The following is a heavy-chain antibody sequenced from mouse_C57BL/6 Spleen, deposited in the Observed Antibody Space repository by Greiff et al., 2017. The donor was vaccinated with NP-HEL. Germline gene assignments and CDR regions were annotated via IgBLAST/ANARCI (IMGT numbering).Heavy chain of an antibody. J-gene: IGHJ4*01. CDR1: GYTFTSYW. Sequence: QVQLQQPGAELVKPGASVKLSCKASGYTFTSYWMQWVKQRPGQGLEWIGEIDPSDSYTNYNQKFKGKATLTVDTSSSTAYMQLSSLTSEDSAVYYCARYGWDSYYAMDYWGQGTSVTVSS. V-gene: IGHV1-50*01. CDR3: ARYGWDSYYAMDY. CDR2: IDPSDSYT. D-gene: IGHD4-1*01.